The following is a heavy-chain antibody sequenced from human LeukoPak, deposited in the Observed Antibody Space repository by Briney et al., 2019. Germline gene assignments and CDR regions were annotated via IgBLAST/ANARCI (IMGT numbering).Heavy chain of an antibody. CDR2: IYYSGST. D-gene: IGHD3-22*01. J-gene: IGHJ4*02. Sequence: SETLSLTCTVSGGSVSSGSYYWSWIRQPPGKGLEWIGYIYYSGSTNYNPSLKSRVTISVDTSKNQFSLKLTSVTAADTAVYYCARETSSGSRRGDDWGQGTLVTVSS. V-gene: IGHV4-61*01. CDR1: GGSVSSGSYY. CDR3: ARETSSGSRRGDD.